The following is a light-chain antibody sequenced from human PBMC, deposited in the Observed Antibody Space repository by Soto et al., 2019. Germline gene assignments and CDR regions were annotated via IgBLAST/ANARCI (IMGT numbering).Light chain of an antibody. V-gene: IGLV2-14*03. Sequence: QSVLTQPASVSGSPGQSITISCTGTSSDVGGYNYVSWYQHHPGKAPKLMIFDVSNRPSGVSNRFSGSKSGNTASLTISGLQPEDGADYYCSSYTTSNTRQIVFGTGTRSPS. CDR3: SSYTTSNTRQIV. CDR1: SSDVGGYNY. J-gene: IGLJ1*01. CDR2: DVS.